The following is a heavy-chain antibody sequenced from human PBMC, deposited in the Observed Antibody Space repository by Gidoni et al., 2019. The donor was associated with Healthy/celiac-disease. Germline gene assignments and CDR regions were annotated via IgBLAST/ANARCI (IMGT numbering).Heavy chain of an antibody. V-gene: IGHV3-23*01. CDR2: ISGSGGST. Sequence: EVQLLESGGGLGQPGGALRLSCAAAGCTFSSYAMSWVRQAPGKGLEWVSSISGSGGSTYYADSVKGRFTISRDNSKNTLYLQMHSLRAEDTAVYYCAKGDIVVVPAEGWGQGTLVTVSS. CDR3: AKGDIVVVPAEG. D-gene: IGHD2-2*01. CDR1: GCTFSSYA. J-gene: IGHJ4*02.